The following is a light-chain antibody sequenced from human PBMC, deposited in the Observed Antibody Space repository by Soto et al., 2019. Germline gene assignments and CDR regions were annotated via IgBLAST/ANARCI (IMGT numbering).Light chain of an antibody. CDR3: QQYNSYLRT. V-gene: IGKV1-5*01. J-gene: IGKJ1*01. CDR1: QSISSW. CDR2: DAS. Sequence: GDRVTITCRASQSISSWLAWYQQKPGKAPKLLIYDASSLESGVPSRFSGSGSGTEFTLTISSLQPDDFATYYCQQYNSYLRTFGQGTKV.